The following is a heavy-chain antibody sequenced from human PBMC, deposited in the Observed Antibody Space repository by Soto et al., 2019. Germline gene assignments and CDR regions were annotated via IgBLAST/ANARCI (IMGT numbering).Heavy chain of an antibody. V-gene: IGHV4-30-4*01. Sequence: PSETLSLTCTVSGGSISSGDYYWSWIRQPPGKGLEWIGYIYYSGSTYYNPSLKSRVTISVDTSKNQFSLKLSSVTAADTAVYYCASNSYGYTFYDYCGQGTLATVSS. CDR3: ASNSYGYTFYDY. D-gene: IGHD5-18*01. CDR1: GGSISSGDYY. CDR2: IYYSGST. J-gene: IGHJ4*02.